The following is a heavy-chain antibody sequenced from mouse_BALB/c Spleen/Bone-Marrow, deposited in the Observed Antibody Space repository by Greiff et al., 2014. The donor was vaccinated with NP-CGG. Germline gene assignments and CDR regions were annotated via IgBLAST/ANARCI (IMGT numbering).Heavy chain of an antibody. V-gene: IGHV1-69*02. CDR3: TRAGATVPFDY. CDR2: IYPSDSYT. Sequence: QVHVKQSGAELVRPGASVKLSCKASGYTFTSYWINWVKQRPGQGLEWIGNIYPSDSYTNYNQKFKDKATLTVDKSSSTAYMQLSSPTSEDSAVYYCTRAGATVPFDYWGQGTTLTVS. J-gene: IGHJ2*01. CDR1: GYTFTSYW. D-gene: IGHD1-1*01.